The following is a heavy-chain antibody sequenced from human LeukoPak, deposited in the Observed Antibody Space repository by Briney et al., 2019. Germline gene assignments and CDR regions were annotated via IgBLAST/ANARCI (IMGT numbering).Heavy chain of an antibody. J-gene: IGHJ4*02. CDR3: ARTNYYYDSSGYFVYYFGY. CDR1: GGSISSYY. CDR2: IYTSGST. D-gene: IGHD3-22*01. Sequence: SSETLSLTCTVSGGSISSYYWSWIRQPAGKGLEWVGRIYTSGSTNYNPSLKSRVTMSVDTSKNQFSLKLSSVTAADTAVYYCARTNYYYDSSGYFVYYFGYWGQGTLVTVSS. V-gene: IGHV4-4*07.